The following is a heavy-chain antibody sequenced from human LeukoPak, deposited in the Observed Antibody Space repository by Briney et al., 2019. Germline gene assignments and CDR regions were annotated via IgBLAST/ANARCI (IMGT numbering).Heavy chain of an antibody. D-gene: IGHD3-22*01. Sequence: SETLSLTCTVSGYSISSGYYWGWIRQPPGKGLEWIGSIYHSGSTYYNPSLKSRVTISVDTSKNQFSLKLSSVTAADTAVYYCAGLRISMRDAFDIWGQGTMVTVSS. CDR3: AGLRISMRDAFDI. J-gene: IGHJ3*02. V-gene: IGHV4-38-2*02. CDR2: IYHSGST. CDR1: GYSISSGYY.